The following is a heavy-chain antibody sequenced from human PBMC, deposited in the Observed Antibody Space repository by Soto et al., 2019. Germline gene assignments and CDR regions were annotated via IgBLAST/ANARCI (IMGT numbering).Heavy chain of an antibody. V-gene: IGHV3-23*01. CDR2: ISGSGGST. CDR3: AIPPFGSYFLEWLFPPDAFDI. J-gene: IGHJ3*02. Sequence: GGSLRLSCAASEFTFSTYSMNWVRQAPGKGLEWVSAISGSGGSTYYADSVKGRFTISRDNSKNTLYLQMNSLRAEDTAVYYCAIPPFGSYFLEWLFPPDAFDIWGQGTMVTVSS. D-gene: IGHD3-3*01. CDR1: EFTFSTYS.